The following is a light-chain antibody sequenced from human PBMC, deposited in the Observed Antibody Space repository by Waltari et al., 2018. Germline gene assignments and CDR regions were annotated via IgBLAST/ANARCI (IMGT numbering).Light chain of an antibody. V-gene: IGKV1-33*01. CDR2: DAS. Sequence: DIQMTQSPASLSASVGDRITITCQASQDISNFLNWYQQKPGKAPNLLISDASNLETGVPSRFGGGGSGTDFTFTISSLQPDDIATYYCQQYDDFPLTFGGGTKVEVK. CDR3: QQYDDFPLT. J-gene: IGKJ4*01. CDR1: QDISNF.